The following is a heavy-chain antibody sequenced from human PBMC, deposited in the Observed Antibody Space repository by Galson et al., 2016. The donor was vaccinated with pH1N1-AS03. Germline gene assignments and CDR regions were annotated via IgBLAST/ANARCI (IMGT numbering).Heavy chain of an antibody. CDR1: GGTFSSYA. Sequence: SVKVSCKASGGTFSSYAFSWVRQAPGQGLEWMGGVIPIFGTTNYAQKFQGRVTITADKSTSTAYMELGSLTSEDTAVYYCVIMWKPTVLDIWGQGTLVSVSS. CDR3: VIMWKPTVLDI. V-gene: IGHV1-69*06. D-gene: IGHD3-16*01. J-gene: IGHJ3*02. CDR2: VIPIFGTT.